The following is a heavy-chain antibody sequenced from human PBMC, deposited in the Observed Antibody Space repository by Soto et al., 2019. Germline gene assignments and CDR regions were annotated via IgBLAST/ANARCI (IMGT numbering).Heavy chain of an antibody. Sequence: SETLSLTCTVSGGSISGYYWSWIRQPPGKGLEWLGYIFYSGTTNYNPSLQSRLTISVDTSKNQFSLTLSSVTAADTAVYYCAKGGGQGVPGGDYFDYWGLGTLVTVSS. V-gene: IGHV4-59*01. D-gene: IGHD2-8*02. CDR1: GGSISGYY. CDR2: IFYSGTT. CDR3: AKGGGQGVPGGDYFDY. J-gene: IGHJ4*02.